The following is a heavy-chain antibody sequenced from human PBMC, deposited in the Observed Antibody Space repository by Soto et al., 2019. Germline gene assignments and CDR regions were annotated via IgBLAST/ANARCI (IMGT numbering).Heavy chain of an antibody. V-gene: IGHV1-18*01. CDR1: GYIFVNYG. D-gene: IGHD5-12*01. Sequence: QVQLVQSGDEVKKPGASVKVSCKASGYIFVNYGIAWVRQAPGQGLEWMGWISPYTGNTHSASKVQGRLTMTTDTSTSTAYMALGSVTSVDTAVYYCVMVDNFVPPTPQEVWGQGTTVTVSS. J-gene: IGHJ6*02. CDR3: VMVDNFVPPTPQEV. CDR2: ISPYTGNT.